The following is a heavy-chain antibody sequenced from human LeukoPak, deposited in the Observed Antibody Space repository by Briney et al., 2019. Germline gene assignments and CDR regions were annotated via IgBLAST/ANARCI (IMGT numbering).Heavy chain of an antibody. CDR1: GYTFTSYD. CDR2: MNPNSGNT. J-gene: IGHJ4*02. V-gene: IGHV1-8*03. CDR3: ARVLILSSGYYSDY. Sequence: ASVKVSCKASGYTFTSYDINWVRQATGQGLEWMGWMNPNSGNTGYAQKFQGRVTITRNTSISTAYRELSSLRSEDTAVYYCARVLILSSGYYSDYWGQGTLVTVSS. D-gene: IGHD3-22*01.